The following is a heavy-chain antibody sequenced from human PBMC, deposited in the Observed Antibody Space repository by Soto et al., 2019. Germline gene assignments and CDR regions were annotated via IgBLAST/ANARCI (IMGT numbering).Heavy chain of an antibody. CDR1: GGSFSGYY. Sequence: SSETLSLTCAVYGGSFSGYYWSWIRQPPGKGLEWIGEINHSGSTNYNPSLKSRVTISVDTSKNQFSLKLSSVTAADTAVYYCARATPSEPYYYYYYGMDVWGQGTTVTVSS. CDR2: INHSGST. V-gene: IGHV4-34*01. CDR3: ARATPSEPYYYYYYGMDV. D-gene: IGHD4-4*01. J-gene: IGHJ6*02.